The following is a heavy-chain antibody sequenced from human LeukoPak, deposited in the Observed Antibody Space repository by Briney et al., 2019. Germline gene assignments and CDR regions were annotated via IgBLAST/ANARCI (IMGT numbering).Heavy chain of an antibody. CDR3: ARLKSGSDY. Sequence: SETLSLTCTVSGGSISSSSYYWGWIRQPPGKGLEWIGSIYYSGSTYYKPSLKSRVTISVDTSKNQFSLKLSSVAAADTAVYYCARLKSGSDYWGQGTLVTVSS. CDR2: IYYSGST. J-gene: IGHJ4*02. D-gene: IGHD3-22*01. V-gene: IGHV4-39*01. CDR1: GGSISSSSYY.